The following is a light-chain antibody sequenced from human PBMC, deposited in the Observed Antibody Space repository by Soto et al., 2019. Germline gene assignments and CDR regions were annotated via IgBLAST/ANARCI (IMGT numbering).Light chain of an antibody. V-gene: IGKV3-15*01. CDR2: RAS. Sequence: ILMAQSPATVSVSPGESATLSCRASQNIYYNVAWYQQRPGQAPRLLIYRASTRAPGVPARFSGSGSGTEFTLTISSPQPEDFTVYSCLQYHNSWAFGQGTKVEI. CDR1: QNIYYN. J-gene: IGKJ1*01. CDR3: LQYHNSWA.